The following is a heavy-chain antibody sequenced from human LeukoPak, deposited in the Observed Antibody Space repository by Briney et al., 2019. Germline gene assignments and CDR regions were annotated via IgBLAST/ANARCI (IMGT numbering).Heavy chain of an antibody. CDR3: ARGXXYDNXGXMTYYFYYYXDV. CDR2: INHSGKT. D-gene: IGHD3-22*01. Sequence: SETLSLNCAVYGGSLSGHHWNWIRQTPGKGLEWIGEINHSGKTDYNPSLKSRVTISIDTSKNQFSLNLTSVTAADTALYYCARGXXYDNXGXMTYYFYYYXDVWGKGTTVTVSS. CDR1: GGSLSGHH. V-gene: IGHV4-34*01. J-gene: IGHJ6*03.